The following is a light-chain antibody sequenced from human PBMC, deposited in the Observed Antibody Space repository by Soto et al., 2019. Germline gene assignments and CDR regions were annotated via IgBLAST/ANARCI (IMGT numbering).Light chain of an antibody. CDR2: DAS. CDR3: QQRNVWPPIT. J-gene: IGKJ5*01. CDR1: HSVSSNY. Sequence: IVLTQSPDTLSFSPGERATLSCRASHSVSSNYLAWYQQKLGQAPRLLIYDASRRATGIPDRFGGSRSGTEFTLTINNLEPEDFAVYYCQQRNVWPPITFGQGTRLEIK. V-gene: IGKV3D-20*02.